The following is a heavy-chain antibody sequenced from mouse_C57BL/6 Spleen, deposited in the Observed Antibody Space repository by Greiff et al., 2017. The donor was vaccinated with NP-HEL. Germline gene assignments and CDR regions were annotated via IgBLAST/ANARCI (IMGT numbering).Heavy chain of an antibody. CDR1: GYAFSSYW. D-gene: IGHD1-1*01. J-gene: IGHJ4*01. CDR3: AREGDITSAMDY. CDR2: IYPGDGDT. Sequence: QVQLKESGAELVKPGASVKISCKASGYAFSSYWMNWVKQRPGKGLEWIGQIYPGDGDTNYNGKFKGKATLTADKSSSTAYMQLSSLTSEDSAVYFCAREGDITSAMDYWGQGTSVTVSS. V-gene: IGHV1-80*01.